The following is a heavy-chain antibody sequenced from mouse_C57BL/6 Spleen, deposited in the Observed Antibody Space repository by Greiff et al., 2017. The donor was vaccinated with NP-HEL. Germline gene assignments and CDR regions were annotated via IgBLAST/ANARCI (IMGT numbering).Heavy chain of an antibody. D-gene: IGHD3-2*02. Sequence: VQLQQPGAELVMPGASVKLSCKASGYTFTSYWMHWVKQRPGQGLEWIGEIDPSDSYTNYNQKFKGKSTLTVDKSSSTAYMQLSSLTSEDSAVYYCAIQALFDYWGQGTTLTVSS. CDR1: GYTFTSYW. J-gene: IGHJ2*01. CDR2: IDPSDSYT. CDR3: AIQALFDY. V-gene: IGHV1-69*01.